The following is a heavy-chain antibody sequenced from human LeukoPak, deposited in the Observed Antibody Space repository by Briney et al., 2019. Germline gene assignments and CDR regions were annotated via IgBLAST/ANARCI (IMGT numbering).Heavy chain of an antibody. J-gene: IGHJ4*02. Sequence: SETLSLTCAVSGGSISSSNWWSWVRQPPGKGLEWIGSIYYSGSTYYNPSLKSRVTISVDSSKNQFSLKLSSVTAADTAVYYCARGGGCSSNSCYNDYWGQGTLVTVSS. CDR2: IYYSGST. D-gene: IGHD2-2*02. CDR3: ARGGGCSSNSCYNDY. V-gene: IGHV4-39*01. CDR1: GGSISSSNW.